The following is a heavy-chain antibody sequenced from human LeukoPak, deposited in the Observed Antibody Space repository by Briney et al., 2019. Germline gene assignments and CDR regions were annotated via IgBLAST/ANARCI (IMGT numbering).Heavy chain of an antibody. V-gene: IGHV3-48*01. CDR1: GFTFSNFG. CDR2: ISSSSSTI. J-gene: IGHJ6*03. CDR3: TRRGYYYMDV. Sequence: GGSLRLSCAASGFTFSNFGMNWVRQAPGKGLEWVSCISSSSSTIYYADSVKGRFTISRDNAKNSLYLQMNSLRAEDTAVYYCTRRGYYYMDVWGKGTTVTVSS.